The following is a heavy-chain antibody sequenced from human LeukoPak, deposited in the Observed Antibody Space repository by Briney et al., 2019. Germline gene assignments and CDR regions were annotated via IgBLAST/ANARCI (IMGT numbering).Heavy chain of an antibody. CDR1: GGSFSGYY. CDR3: ARDPDYLDAFDI. V-gene: IGHV4-34*01. Sequence: PSETLSLTCAVYGGSFSGYYWSWIRQPPGKGLEWIGEINHSGSTNYNPSLKSRVTISVDTSKNQFSLKLSSVTAADTAMYYCARDPDYLDAFDIWGQGTMVTVSS. J-gene: IGHJ3*02. CDR2: INHSGST. D-gene: IGHD4-11*01.